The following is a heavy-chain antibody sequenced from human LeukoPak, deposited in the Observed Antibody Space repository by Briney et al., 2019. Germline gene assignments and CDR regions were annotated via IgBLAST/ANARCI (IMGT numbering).Heavy chain of an antibody. CDR3: ARGARGYSGYDFDY. J-gene: IGHJ4*02. CDR1: GGSFSGYY. D-gene: IGHD5-12*01. CDR2: INHSGST. Sequence: PSETLSLTCAVSGGSFSGYYWSWIRQPPGKGLEWMGEINHSGSTNYNPSLKSRLPISVHTSKTQFSLKLSSVPAADTAVYYCARGARGYSGYDFDYWGQGTLVTVSS. V-gene: IGHV4-34*01.